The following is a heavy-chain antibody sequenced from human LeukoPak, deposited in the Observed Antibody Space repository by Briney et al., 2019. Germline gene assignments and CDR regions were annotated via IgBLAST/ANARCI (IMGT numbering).Heavy chain of an antibody. J-gene: IGHJ4*02. CDR1: GFTFSSYG. CDR2: IRYDGSNK. Sequence: PGGSLRLSCAASGFTFSSYGMHWVRQAPGKGLEWVAFIRYDGSNKYYADSVKGRFTISRDNSKNTLYLQVNSLRAEDTAVFYCARGPKFAIRMIVVVTKGHFDYWGQGTLVTVSS. CDR3: ARGPKFAIRMIVVVTKGHFDY. D-gene: IGHD3-22*01. V-gene: IGHV3-30*02.